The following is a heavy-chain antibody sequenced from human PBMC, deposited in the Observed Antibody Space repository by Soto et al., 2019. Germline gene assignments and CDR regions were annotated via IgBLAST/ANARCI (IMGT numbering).Heavy chain of an antibody. CDR3: TTHRIVATISSDWFDP. Sequence: SLRLSCASSGFTFSNAWMSWVRQAPGKGLEWVGRIKSKTDGGTTDYAAPVKGRFTISRDDSKNTLYLQMNSLKTEDTAVYYCTTHRIVATISSDWFDPWGQGTLVTVSS. D-gene: IGHD5-12*01. CDR2: IKSKTDGGTT. CDR1: GFTFSNAW. J-gene: IGHJ5*02. V-gene: IGHV3-15*01.